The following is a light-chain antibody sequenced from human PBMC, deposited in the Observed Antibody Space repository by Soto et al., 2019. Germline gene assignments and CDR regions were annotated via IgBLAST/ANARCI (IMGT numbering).Light chain of an antibody. CDR1: QSVSSSY. CDR2: GAS. CDR3: QEYGSSPPIT. J-gene: IGKJ5*01. V-gene: IGKV3-20*01. Sequence: EIVLTQSPGTLSLSQGERATLSCRASQSVSSSYLAWYQQKPGQAPRLLIYGASSRATGIPDRFSGSGSGTDVTLTISRLEPEDFAVYYCQEYGSSPPITFGQGTRLESK.